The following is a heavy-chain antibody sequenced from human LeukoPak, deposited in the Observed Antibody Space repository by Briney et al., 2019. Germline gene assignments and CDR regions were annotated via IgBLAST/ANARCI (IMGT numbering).Heavy chain of an antibody. V-gene: IGHV4-39*07. CDR2: IYYSGST. Sequence: PSETLSLTCTVSGGSISSSSYYWGWIRQPPGKGLEWIGSIYYSGSTYYNPSLKSRVTISVDTSKNQFSLKLSSVTAADTAVYYCARDGSMVRGAQAFDIWGQGTMVTVSS. CDR3: ARDGSMVRGAQAFDI. D-gene: IGHD3-10*01. J-gene: IGHJ3*02. CDR1: GGSISSSSYY.